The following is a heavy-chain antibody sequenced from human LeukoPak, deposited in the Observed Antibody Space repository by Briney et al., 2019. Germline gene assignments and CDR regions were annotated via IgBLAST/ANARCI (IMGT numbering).Heavy chain of an antibody. CDR2: ISSSSSTI. CDR1: GFTFSSYS. V-gene: IGHV3-48*04. CDR3: ARAAFPREQPAQVGWWFDP. D-gene: IGHD1-26*01. Sequence: GGSLRLSCAASGFTFSSYSMNWVRQAPGKGLEWVSYISSSSSTIYYADSVKDRFSISRDNAKNSLYLQMNSLRAEDTAVYYCARAAFPREQPAQVGWWFDPWGQGTLVTVSS. J-gene: IGHJ5*02.